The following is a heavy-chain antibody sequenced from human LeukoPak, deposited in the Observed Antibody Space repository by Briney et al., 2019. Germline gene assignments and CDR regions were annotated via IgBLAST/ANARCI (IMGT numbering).Heavy chain of an antibody. CDR1: GYTFTGYH. Sequence: ASVKVSCKASGYTFTGYHIHWVRQAPGQGLEWMGWINPNNGDAKYAQKFNGRVTMTRDTSISTAYMEMSRLRSDGTAVYYCARVQGYCTDGRCLFWGQGTLVTVSS. J-gene: IGHJ4*02. D-gene: IGHD2-8*01. V-gene: IGHV1-2*02. CDR3: ARVQGYCTDGRCLF. CDR2: INPNNGDA.